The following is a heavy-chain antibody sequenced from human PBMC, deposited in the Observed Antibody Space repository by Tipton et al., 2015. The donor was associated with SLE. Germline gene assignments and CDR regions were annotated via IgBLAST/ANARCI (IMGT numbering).Heavy chain of an antibody. J-gene: IGHJ6*02. V-gene: IGHV4-59*08. CDR3: ARGMVTWRGAIVGVDV. CDR2: MSDGGGT. D-gene: IGHD2-21*02. CDR1: GGSISSNY. Sequence: TLSLTCSVSGGSISSNYWIWIRQPPGKGLEWIGYMSDGGGTNYNPSLKSRVTISVDMAKNQFSLKLTSVTAADTAMYYCARGMVTWRGAIVGVDVWGQGTTVNVSS.